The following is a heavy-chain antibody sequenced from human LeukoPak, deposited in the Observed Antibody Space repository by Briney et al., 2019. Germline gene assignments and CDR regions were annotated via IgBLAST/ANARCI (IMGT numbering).Heavy chain of an antibody. CDR2: VTGSGAGT. Sequence: GGSLRLSCTASGFIFSSYDMTWGRQAPGKGLELVSVVTGSGAGTYYADSVKGRFTLFRDNSNNTLYLQMNSLRAEDTAVYYCATRRIQLWFDNWGQGTLVTVSS. CDR3: ATRRIQLWFDN. V-gene: IGHV3-23*01. J-gene: IGHJ4*02. D-gene: IGHD5-18*01. CDR1: GFIFSSYD.